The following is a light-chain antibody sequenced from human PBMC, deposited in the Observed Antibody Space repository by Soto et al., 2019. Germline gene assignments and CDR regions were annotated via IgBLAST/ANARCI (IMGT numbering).Light chain of an antibody. CDR1: QSVSTY. CDR3: QQSYTSPLT. V-gene: IGKV1-39*01. CDR2: AAS. Sequence: DIQMTQSPSSLSASVGDRVTITCRASQSVSTYLNWYQQKPGKAPNLLIYAASSLQSGVPSRFSGGGSGTDFTLTISSLQPEDFATYYCQQSYTSPLTFGGGTKVDIK. J-gene: IGKJ4*01.